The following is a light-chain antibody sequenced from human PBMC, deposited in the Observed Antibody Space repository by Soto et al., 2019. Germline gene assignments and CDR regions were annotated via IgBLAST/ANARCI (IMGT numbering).Light chain of an antibody. CDR1: QTIYSN. J-gene: IGKJ1*01. V-gene: IGKV3-15*01. CDR2: RAS. CDR3: QQYHNLWT. Sequence: IVMTPSPATLSVSPGERATLSCRAGQTIYSNVAWYQQRPGQAPRLLIYRASTRATGTPARFSGSGSGTEFTLTITSLQSEDFALYYCQQYHNLWTFGQGTKVDIK.